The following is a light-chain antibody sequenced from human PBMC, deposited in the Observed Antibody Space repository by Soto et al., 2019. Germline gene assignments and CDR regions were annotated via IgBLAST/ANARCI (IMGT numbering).Light chain of an antibody. CDR3: SSYVVSYNWV. Sequence: QSALTQPASVSGSPGQSITISCTGTSSDIGAYNSVSWYQQHPGKAPKLIVFQVSFRPSAVSDRFSGSKSDNTASLTVSGLQAEDEADYYCSSYVVSYNWVFGGGTKLTVL. CDR2: QVS. CDR1: SSDIGAYNS. V-gene: IGLV2-14*01. J-gene: IGLJ3*02.